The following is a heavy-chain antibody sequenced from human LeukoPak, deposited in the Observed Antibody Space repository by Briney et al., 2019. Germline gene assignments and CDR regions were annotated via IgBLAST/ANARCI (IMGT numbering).Heavy chain of an antibody. CDR3: VREMATGPIDY. V-gene: IGHV1-2*06. D-gene: IGHD5-24*01. CDR2: INPNSGGT. J-gene: IGHJ4*02. Sequence: ASVKVSCKASGYTFTGYYMHWVRQAPGQGLEWMGRINPNSGGTNYAQKFQGRVTMTRDTSISTAYMELSRLRSDDTAVYYCVREMATGPIDYWGQGTLVTVSS. CDR1: GYTFTGYY.